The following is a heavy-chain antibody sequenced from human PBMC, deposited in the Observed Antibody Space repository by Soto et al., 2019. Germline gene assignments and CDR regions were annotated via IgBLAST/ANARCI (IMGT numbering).Heavy chain of an antibody. CDR3: ARDKTGYDFWSGNWEFDY. J-gene: IGHJ4*02. CDR2: IWYDGSNK. V-gene: IGHV3-33*01. Sequence: GGSLRLSCAASGFTFSSYGMHWVRQAPGKGLEWVAVIWYDGSNKYYADSVKGRFTISRDNSKNTLYLQMNSLKAEDTAVYYCARDKTGYDFWSGNWEFDYWGQGTLVTVSS. D-gene: IGHD3-3*01. CDR1: GFTFSSYG.